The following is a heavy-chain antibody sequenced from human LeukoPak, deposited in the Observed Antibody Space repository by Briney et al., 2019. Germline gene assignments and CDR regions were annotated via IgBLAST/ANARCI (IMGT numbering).Heavy chain of an antibody. CDR1: GGTFSRYS. V-gene: IGHV1-69*01. Sequence: GSSVKVSCKASGGTFSRYSIGWVRQAPGQGLEWMGGIIPIFATGNHAQKFQGIFTITADESTSTAYMELSSLRSEDTAVYYCTRELNPYDYIWGGYRYLGYYWGQGTLVTVSS. CDR3: TRELNPYDYIWGGYRYLGYY. CDR2: IIPIFATG. J-gene: IGHJ4*02. D-gene: IGHD3-16*02.